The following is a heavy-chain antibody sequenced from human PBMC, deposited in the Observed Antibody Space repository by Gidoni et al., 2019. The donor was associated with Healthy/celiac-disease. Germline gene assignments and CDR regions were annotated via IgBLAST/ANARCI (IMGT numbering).Heavy chain of an antibody. CDR1: VFTFSSYG. V-gene: IGHV3-33*01. J-gene: IGHJ4*02. D-gene: IGHD1-20*01. CDR3: ARVGNWNDDGPFDY. Sequence: QVQLVASGGGVVQPGRSLRLSCAASVFTFSSYGMHWVRQAPGKGLEWVAVIWYDGSNKYYADSVKGRFTISRDNSKNTLYLQMNSLRAEDTAVYYCARVGNWNDDGPFDYWGQGTLVTVSS. CDR2: IWYDGSNK.